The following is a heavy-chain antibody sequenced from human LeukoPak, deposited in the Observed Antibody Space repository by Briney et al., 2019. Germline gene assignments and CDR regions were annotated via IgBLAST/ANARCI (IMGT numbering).Heavy chain of an antibody. D-gene: IGHD2-2*01. CDR1: GFTFSSYG. CDR2: IRYDGSNK. V-gene: IGHV3-30*02. Sequence: PGGSLRLSCAASGFTFSSYGMHWVRQAPGKGLEWVAFIRYDGSNKYYADSVKGRFTISRDNSKNTLYLQMNSLRAEDTAVYYCAKDDLKRLGYCSSTSCYWRAFDIWGQGTMVTVSS. CDR3: AKDDLKRLGYCSSTSCYWRAFDI. J-gene: IGHJ3*02.